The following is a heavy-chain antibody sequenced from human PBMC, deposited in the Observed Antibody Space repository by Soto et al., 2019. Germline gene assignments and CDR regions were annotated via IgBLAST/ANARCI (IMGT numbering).Heavy chain of an antibody. J-gene: IGHJ6*02. V-gene: IGHV3-30*18. CDR3: AKAAATQRVAGSRYYYYGMDV. CDR2: ISYDGSNK. CDR1: GFTFSSYG. D-gene: IGHD6-19*01. Sequence: QVQLVESGGGVVQPGRSLRLSCAASGFTFSSYGMHWVRQAPGKGLEWVAVISYDGSNKYYADSVKGRFTISRDNSKNTLYLQMNSLRAEDTAVYYCAKAAATQRVAGSRYYYYGMDVWGQGTTVTVSS.